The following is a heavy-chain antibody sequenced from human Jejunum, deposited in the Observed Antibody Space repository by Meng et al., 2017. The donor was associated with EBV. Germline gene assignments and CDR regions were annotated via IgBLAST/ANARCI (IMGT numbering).Heavy chain of an antibody. Sequence: EVQSVGSGGGLFKPGGSLRLSCAASGFTFSSYSMNWVRQAPGKGLEWVSYISSGSSFIYYADSVKGRFTISRDDAKNSLSLQMNNLGADDTAVYYCVRDSSFNVHWGQGTLVTVSS. V-gene: IGHV3-21*02. CDR1: GFTFSSYS. CDR2: ISSGSSFI. J-gene: IGHJ4*02. CDR3: VRDSSFNVH. D-gene: IGHD3-16*02.